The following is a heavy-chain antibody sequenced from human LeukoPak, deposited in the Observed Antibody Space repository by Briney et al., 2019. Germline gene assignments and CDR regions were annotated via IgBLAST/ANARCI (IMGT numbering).Heavy chain of an antibody. CDR1: GFTFSSYG. V-gene: IGHV3-23*01. D-gene: IGHD3-3*01. CDR2: VSGSGGST. J-gene: IGHJ4*02. Sequence: PGRSLRLSCAASGFTFSSYGMHWVRQAPGKGLEWVSAVSGSGGSTYYADSVKGRFTISRDNSKNTLYLQMNSLRAEDTAVYYCARYYDFWSGYYWGFDYWGQGTLVTVSS. CDR3: ARYYDFWSGYYWGFDY.